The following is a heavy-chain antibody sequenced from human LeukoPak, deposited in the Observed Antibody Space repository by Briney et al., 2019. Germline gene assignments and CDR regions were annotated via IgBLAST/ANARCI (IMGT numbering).Heavy chain of an antibody. CDR2: ISAYNGNT. D-gene: IGHD3-22*01. J-gene: IGHJ4*02. Sequence: ASVKVSCKASGYTFTSYGMSWVRQAPGQGLEWMGWISAYNGNTNYAQKLQGRVTMTTDTSTSTAYMELRSLRSDDTAVYYCARVSYYYDSSGYYSSSGDYWGQGTLVIVSS. V-gene: IGHV1-18*01. CDR1: GYTFTSYG. CDR3: ARVSYYYDSSGYYSSSGDY.